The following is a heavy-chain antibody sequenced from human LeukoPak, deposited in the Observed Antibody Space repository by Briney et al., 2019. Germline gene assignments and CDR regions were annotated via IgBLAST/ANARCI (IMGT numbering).Heavy chain of an antibody. Sequence: SETLSLTCTVSGYSISSGYLWGWIRQPPGKGLEWIGSIDGSGSSYYNPSLKSRVIISVDTSRNQFSLKMTSVTAADTAVYYCARLRGYYYMDVWGKGTTVTISS. V-gene: IGHV4-38-2*02. CDR1: GYSISSGYL. CDR3: ARLRGYYYMDV. J-gene: IGHJ6*03. D-gene: IGHD3-10*01. CDR2: IDGSGSS.